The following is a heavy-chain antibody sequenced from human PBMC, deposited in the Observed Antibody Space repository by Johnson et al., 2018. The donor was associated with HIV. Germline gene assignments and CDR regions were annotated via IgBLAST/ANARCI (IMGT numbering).Heavy chain of an antibody. CDR3: ASIDAFDI. CDR1: GFTFSSYG. Sequence: QEKLVESGGGVVQPGGSLRLSCAASGFTFSSYGMYWVRQAPGKGLEWVAFIRYDGSNKYYADSVKGRFTISRDNSKNTLYLQMNSLRAEDTAVYYCASIDAFDIWGQGTMVTVSS. CDR2: IRYDGSNK. V-gene: IGHV3-30*02. J-gene: IGHJ3*02.